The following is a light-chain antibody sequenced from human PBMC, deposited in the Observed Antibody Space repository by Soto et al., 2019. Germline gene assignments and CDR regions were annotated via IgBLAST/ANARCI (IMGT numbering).Light chain of an antibody. Sequence: EIVLTQSPATLSLSPGERATLSCRASQSVNNYLHWYQQKPGQAPRLLIFDTSKRASGIPARFSGSGSATDFTLTISSLEPEDFAVYYCQHRSIWPVPFGQGTRLEN. CDR2: DTS. J-gene: IGKJ5*01. CDR1: QSVNNY. V-gene: IGKV3-11*01. CDR3: QHRSIWPVP.